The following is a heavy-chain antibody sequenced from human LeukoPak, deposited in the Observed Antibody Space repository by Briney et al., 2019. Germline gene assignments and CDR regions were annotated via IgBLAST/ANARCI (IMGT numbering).Heavy chain of an antibody. J-gene: IGHJ4*02. CDR1: GFTFSNAW. D-gene: IGHD3-9*01. V-gene: IGHV3-15*01. CDR2: IKSKTDGGTT. CDR3: TPNWAYYDILTGYYHNLGPFDY. Sequence: GGSLRLSCAASGFTFSNAWMSWVRQAPGKGLEWVGRIKSKTDGGTTDYAAPVKGRFTISRDDSKNTLYLQMNSLKTEDTAVYYCTPNWAYYDILTGYYHNLGPFDYWGQGTLVTVSS.